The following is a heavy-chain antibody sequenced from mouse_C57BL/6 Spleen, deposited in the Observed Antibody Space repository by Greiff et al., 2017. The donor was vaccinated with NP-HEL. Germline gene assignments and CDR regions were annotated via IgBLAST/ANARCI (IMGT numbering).Heavy chain of an antibody. D-gene: IGHD1-1*01. CDR1: GYTFTDYN. CDR2: INPNNGGT. J-gene: IGHJ1*03. CDR3: ARVLITTVPGGYFDV. Sequence: EVQLQQSGPELVKPGASVKIPCKASGYTFTDYNMDWVKQSHGKSLEWIGDINPNNGGTIYNQKFKGKATLTVDKSSSTAYMELRSLTSEDTAGYYCARVLITTVPGGYFDVWGTGTTVTVSS. V-gene: IGHV1-18*01.